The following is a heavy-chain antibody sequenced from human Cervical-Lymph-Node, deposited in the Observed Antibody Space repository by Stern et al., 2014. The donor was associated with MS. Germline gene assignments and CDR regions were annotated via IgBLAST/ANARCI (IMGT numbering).Heavy chain of an antibody. CDR1: GGPISSYY. CDR2: LDIDGTT. J-gene: IGHJ6*02. CDR3: SFQLRDRAMEV. D-gene: IGHD5-24*01. Sequence: QVQLQESGPGLVKPSETLSLTCIVSGGPISSYYWSWVRQPPGQGLAWIGRLDIDGTTLYNPSLQSRVALSVDTSRNQFSLRLSSVTAADTAVYYCSFQLRDRAMEVWGQGTTVTVSS. V-gene: IGHV4-4*07.